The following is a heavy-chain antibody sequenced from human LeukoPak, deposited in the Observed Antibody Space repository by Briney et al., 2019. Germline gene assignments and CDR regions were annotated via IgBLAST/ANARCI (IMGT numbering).Heavy chain of an antibody. V-gene: IGHV4-39*01. D-gene: IGHD3-10*01. CDR2: FFYAGST. CDR1: GDSISSETYH. J-gene: IGHJ5*02. Sequence: SETLSLTCTVSGDSISSETYHWGWIRQPPGKGLQWIGSFFYAGSTYYNPSLRSRVSISVDTSKDQFSLKLFPVTAADTAVYYCARSGWPMGGFDPWGLGILVTVSS. CDR3: ARSGWPMGGFDP.